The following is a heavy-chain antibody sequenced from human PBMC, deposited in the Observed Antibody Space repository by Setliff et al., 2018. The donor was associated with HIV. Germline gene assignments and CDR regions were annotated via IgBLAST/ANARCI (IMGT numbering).Heavy chain of an antibody. D-gene: IGHD3-22*01. J-gene: IGHJ4*02. CDR3: AKIQNPQGYYYDSSGYYPHPGSPDY. V-gene: IGHV3-30*02. Sequence: PGGSLRPSCAAPGFTFSSYGMHWVRQAPGKGPEWVEFIRYDGSNKYYADSVKGRFTISRDNSKNTLYLQMNSLRAEDKAVYYCAKIQNPQGYYYDSSGYYPHPGSPDYWGQGTLVTVSS. CDR1: GFTFSSYG. CDR2: IRYDGSNK.